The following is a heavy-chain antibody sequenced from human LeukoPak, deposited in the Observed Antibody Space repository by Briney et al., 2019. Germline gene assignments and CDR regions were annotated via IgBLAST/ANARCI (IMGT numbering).Heavy chain of an antibody. Sequence: GGSLRLSCAASGFTVSSNYMSWVRQAPGKGLEGVSVIYSGGSTYYADSVKGRFTISRDNSKNTLYLQMNSLRAEDTAVYYCARLGCRSIDCFTRDNCVDPWGQRTLVTVSS. CDR1: GFTVSSNY. D-gene: IGHD2-2*02. CDR3: ARLGCRSIDCFTRDNCVDP. CDR2: IYSGGST. J-gene: IGHJ5*02. V-gene: IGHV3-53*01.